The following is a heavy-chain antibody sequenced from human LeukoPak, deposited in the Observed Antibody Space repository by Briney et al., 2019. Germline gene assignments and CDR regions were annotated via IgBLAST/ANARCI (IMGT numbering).Heavy chain of an antibody. Sequence: PGGSLRLSCAASGFTFSSYWMSWVRQAPGKGLEWVSAISGGGGSIYYADSVKGRFTISRDNSKNTLYLQMNGLRGEDTAVYFCAKDGGSPLFARGAFDIWGQGTMVTVSS. V-gene: IGHV3-23*01. CDR3: AKDGGSPLFARGAFDI. CDR1: GFTFSSYW. D-gene: IGHD2-15*01. J-gene: IGHJ3*02. CDR2: ISGGGGSI.